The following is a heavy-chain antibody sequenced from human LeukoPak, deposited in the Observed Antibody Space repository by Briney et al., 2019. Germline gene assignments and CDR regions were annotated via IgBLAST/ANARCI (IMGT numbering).Heavy chain of an antibody. CDR3: ARGVLRFDI. CDR1: GYIFNSQG. Sequence: GASVKVSCKASGYIFNSQGMNWVRQAPGQGLEWMGWINTDSGKATYAQGFTGRFVFSLDSSVSTVYLQISDLMPEDTAKYYCARGVLRFDIWGQGTTVTVSS. V-gene: IGHV7-4-1*02. J-gene: IGHJ3*02. CDR2: INTDSGKA.